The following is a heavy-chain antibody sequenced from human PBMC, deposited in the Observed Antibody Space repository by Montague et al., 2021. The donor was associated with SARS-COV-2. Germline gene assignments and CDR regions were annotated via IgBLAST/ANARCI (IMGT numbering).Heavy chain of an antibody. J-gene: IGHJ6*03. Sequence: SETLSLTCAVHGTSFSGYYWNWIRQPPGKGLEWIGEINHGGSTKYSPSLKSRLTISADTSKNQFSLKPTSVAAADTAVYYCARLRDGVVPAPILGVGPYYSYYYMGVWGRGTTVTVSS. CDR3: ARLRDGVVPAPILGVGPYYSYYYMGV. V-gene: IGHV4-34*01. D-gene: IGHD3-10*01. CDR1: GTSFSGYY. CDR2: INHGGST.